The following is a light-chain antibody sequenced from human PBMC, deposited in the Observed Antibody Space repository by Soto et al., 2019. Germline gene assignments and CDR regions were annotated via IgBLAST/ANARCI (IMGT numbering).Light chain of an antibody. J-gene: IGKJ1*01. CDR1: QSISSW. CDR2: KAS. Sequence: DIQMTQSLSTLSASVGDRVSITCRASQSISSWLAWYQQKPGKAPKLLIYKASILESGVPSRFSGSGSGTEFTLTITSRQPDDFATYYCQQYNSYSRTFGQGTKVEV. CDR3: QQYNSYSRT. V-gene: IGKV1-5*03.